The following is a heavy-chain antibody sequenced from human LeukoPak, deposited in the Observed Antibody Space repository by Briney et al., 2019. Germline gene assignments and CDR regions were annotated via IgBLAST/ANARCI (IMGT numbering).Heavy chain of an antibody. V-gene: IGHV3-48*01. CDR2: ISSSSRTI. D-gene: IGHD4-17*01. J-gene: IGHJ4*02. CDR3: ARDRATVTTYRLLH. CDR1: GFTFSSYS. Sequence: PGGSLRLSCAASGFTFSSYSMNWVRQAPGKGLEWVSYISSSSRTIYDADSVKGRFTISRDNAKNSLYLHMNSLRVEDTAVYYCARDRATVTTYRLLHWGQGTLVTISS.